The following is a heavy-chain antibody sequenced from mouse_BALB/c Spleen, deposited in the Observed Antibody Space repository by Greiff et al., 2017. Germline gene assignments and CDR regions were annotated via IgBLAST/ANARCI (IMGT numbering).Heavy chain of an antibody. Sequence: VQLQQSGAELVKPGASVKLSCTASGFNIKDTYMHWVKQRPEQGLEWIGRIDPANGNTKYDPKFQGKATITADTSSNTAYLQLSSLTSEDTAVYYCARSGAYYYGSSYYAMDYWGQGTSVTVSS. CDR3: ARSGAYYYGSSYYAMDY. CDR2: IDPANGNT. D-gene: IGHD1-1*01. CDR1: GFNIKDTY. V-gene: IGHV14-3*02. J-gene: IGHJ4*01.